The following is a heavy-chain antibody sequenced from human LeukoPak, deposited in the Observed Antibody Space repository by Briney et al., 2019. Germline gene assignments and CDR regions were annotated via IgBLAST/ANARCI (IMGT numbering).Heavy chain of an antibody. V-gene: IGHV3-23*01. J-gene: IGHJ4*02. Sequence: PGGSLRLSCAASGFTFSSYAMSWVRQAPGKGLEWVSGISGSDGSTYYADSVKGRFTISRDNSKNTLYLQMNSLRAEDTAVYYCAKEVAAPGIPDFDYWGQGTLVTVSS. D-gene: IGHD6-13*01. CDR1: GFTFSSYA. CDR3: AKEVAAPGIPDFDY. CDR2: ISGSDGST.